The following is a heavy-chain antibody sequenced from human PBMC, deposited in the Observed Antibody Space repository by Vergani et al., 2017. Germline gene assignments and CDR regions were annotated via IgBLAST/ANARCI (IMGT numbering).Heavy chain of an antibody. CDR3: ARDRGCATISCYFSGAFDY. V-gene: IGHV3-66*01. D-gene: IGHD2-2*01. Sequence: VELLESGGGLAQPGGSLRVSCSASGFRVTTYYMSWVRQAPGKGLEWVSVIKSDGRTSYAESVRGRFTISRDNANSMLYLQMNSLRDDDTAVYYCARDRGCATISCYFSGAFDYWGLGTLVSVSS. J-gene: IGHJ4*02. CDR2: IKSDGRT. CDR1: GFRVTTYY.